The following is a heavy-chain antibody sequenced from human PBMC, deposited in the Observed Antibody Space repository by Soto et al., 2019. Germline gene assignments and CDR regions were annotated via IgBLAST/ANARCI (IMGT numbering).Heavy chain of an antibody. J-gene: IGHJ6*02. Sequence: PGGSLRFSCAASGFTFSSYGMHWVRQAPGKGLEWVAVIWYDGSNKYYADSVKGRFTISRDDSRNTLYLQMNSLRAEDTAVYYCARDTWSMDVWGQGTTVTVSS. CDR3: ARDTWSMDV. CDR1: GFTFSSYG. CDR2: IWYDGSNK. V-gene: IGHV3-33*01. D-gene: IGHD1-1*01.